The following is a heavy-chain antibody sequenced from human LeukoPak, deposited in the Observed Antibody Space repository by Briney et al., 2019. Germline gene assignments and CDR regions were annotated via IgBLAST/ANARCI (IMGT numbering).Heavy chain of an antibody. CDR1: GFTFSSYG. Sequence: GGSLRLSCAASGFTFSSYGMHWVRQAPGKGLEWVAAISYDGRNKEYEASVKGRFTISRDNSKNTLYLQMNSLRAEETAVYNCAKDRGYSHGFDYWGQGTLVTVSS. J-gene: IGHJ4*02. CDR3: AKDRGYSHGFDY. D-gene: IGHD5-18*01. CDR2: ISYDGRNK. V-gene: IGHV3-30*18.